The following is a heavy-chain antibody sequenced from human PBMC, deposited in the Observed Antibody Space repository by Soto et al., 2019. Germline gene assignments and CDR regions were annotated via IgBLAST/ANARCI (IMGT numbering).Heavy chain of an antibody. Sequence: ASETLSLTCAVYGGSFSGYYWGWIRQPPGKGLEWIGEINHSGSTNYNPSLKSRVTISVDTSKNQFSLKLSSVTAADTAVYYCATIAAAGAFDYWGQGSLVTVSS. V-gene: IGHV4-34*01. D-gene: IGHD6-13*01. CDR1: GGSFSGYY. J-gene: IGHJ4*02. CDR3: ATIAAAGAFDY. CDR2: INHSGST.